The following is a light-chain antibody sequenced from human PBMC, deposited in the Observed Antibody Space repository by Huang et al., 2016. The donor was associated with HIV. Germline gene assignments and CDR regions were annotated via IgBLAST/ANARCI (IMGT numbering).Light chain of an antibody. V-gene: IGKV3-20*01. CDR1: QSVSSKY. CDR2: GAS. Sequence: EIVLTQSPGTVSLSPGERATLSCRASQSVSSKYLAWYQQKPGQAPRLLIYGASYRATGIPDRLSGSGTDFTLTISRLEPEDFAVYYCQQYDSSPIFTFGPGTKVDIK. CDR3: QQYDSSPIFT. J-gene: IGKJ3*01.